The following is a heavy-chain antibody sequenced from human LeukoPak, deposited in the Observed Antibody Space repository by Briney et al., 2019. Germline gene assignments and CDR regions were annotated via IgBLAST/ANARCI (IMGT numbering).Heavy chain of an antibody. CDR2: IYYSGST. J-gene: IGHJ5*02. D-gene: IGHD3-22*01. CDR3: ARSQWLSGGHWFDP. CDR1: GGSLSSYY. Sequence: SETLSLTCTVSGGSLSSYYWSWIRQPPGKGLEWIGYIYYSGSTNYNPSLKSRVTISVDTSKNHFSLKLSSVTAADTAVYYCARSQWLSGGHWFDPWGQGTLVTVSS. V-gene: IGHV4-59*01.